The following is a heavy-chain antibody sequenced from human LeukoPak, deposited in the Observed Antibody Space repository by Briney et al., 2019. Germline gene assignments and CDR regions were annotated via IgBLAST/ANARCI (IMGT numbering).Heavy chain of an antibody. CDR3: ARTGSPKHYGYWFDP. CDR2: ISYEGSNK. V-gene: IGHV3-30*14. J-gene: IGHJ5*02. Sequence: PGGSLRLSCAASGFTFSSYAMHWVRQAPGKGLEGVAVISYEGSNKYYADSVKGRFTISRDNSKNTLYLQMNSLRAEDTAVYYCARTGSPKHYGYWFDPWGQGTLVTVSS. D-gene: IGHD3-10*01. CDR1: GFTFSSYA.